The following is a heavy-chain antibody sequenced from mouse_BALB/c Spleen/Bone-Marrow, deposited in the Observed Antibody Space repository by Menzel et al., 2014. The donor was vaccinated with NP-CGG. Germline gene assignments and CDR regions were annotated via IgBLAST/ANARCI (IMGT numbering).Heavy chain of an antibody. J-gene: IGHJ3*01. CDR2: IDPANGNT. D-gene: IGHD3-3*01. CDR3: ALYSYDGPGFAY. Sequence: EVKLMESGAELVKPGASVKLSCTASGFNIKDTYMHWVKQRPEQGLEWIGRIDPANGNTKYDPKFQGKATITADTSSNTAYLQLSSMTSEDTAVYSCALYSYDGPGFAYWGQGTLVTISA. CDR1: GFNIKDTY. V-gene: IGHV14-3*02.